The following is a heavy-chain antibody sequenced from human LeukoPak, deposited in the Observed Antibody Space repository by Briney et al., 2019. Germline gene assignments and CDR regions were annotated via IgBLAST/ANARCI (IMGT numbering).Heavy chain of an antibody. CDR2: IHPNSGDT. CDR1: GYTFTDYY. J-gene: IGHJ5*02. D-gene: IGHD4-17*01. Sequence: ASVKVSCKASGYTFTDYYIHWVRQAPGQGLEWMGLIHPNSGDTYYAQKFRGRVTMTRDTSITTAYMELDRLTSDDTAVYYCARDRLRTWFDPWGQGTLVTVSS. V-gene: IGHV1-2*06. CDR3: ARDRLRTWFDP.